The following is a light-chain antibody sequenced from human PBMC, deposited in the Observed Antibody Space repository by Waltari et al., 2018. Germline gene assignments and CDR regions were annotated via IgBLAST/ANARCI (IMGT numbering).Light chain of an antibody. J-gene: IGKJ1*01. CDR1: KSVLHSSDNKNY. CDR3: QQYYTTPRT. V-gene: IGKV4-1*01. Sequence: DIVMTQSPDSLTVSLGERATINCKHSKSVLHSSDNKNYLTWYQQKPGQPPKLLIYWASTRESGVPDRFSGSGSGTDFTLTISSLQAEDVAVYYCQQYYTTPRTFGQGTKVEIK. CDR2: WAS.